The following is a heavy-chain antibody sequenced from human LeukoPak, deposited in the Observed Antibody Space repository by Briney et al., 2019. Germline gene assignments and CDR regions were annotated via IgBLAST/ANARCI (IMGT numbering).Heavy chain of an antibody. Sequence: SETLSLTCTVSGGSISSGSYYWSWIRQPAGKGLEWIGRIYTSGSTNYNPSLKSRVTISVDTSKNQFSLKLSSVTAADTAVYYCARVPTYEIAAARVGYAFDIWGQGTMVTVSS. D-gene: IGHD6-13*01. CDR2: IYTSGST. CDR1: GGSISSGSYY. J-gene: IGHJ3*02. V-gene: IGHV4-61*02. CDR3: ARVPTYEIAAARVGYAFDI.